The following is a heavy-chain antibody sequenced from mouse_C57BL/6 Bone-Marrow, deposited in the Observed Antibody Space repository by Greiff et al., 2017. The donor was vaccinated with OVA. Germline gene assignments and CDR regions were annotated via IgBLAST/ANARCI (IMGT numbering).Heavy chain of an antibody. D-gene: IGHD1-1*01. V-gene: IGHV1-53*01. CDR1: GYTFTSYW. J-gene: IGHJ3*01. Sequence: QVQLQQPGTELVKPGASVKLSCKASGYTFTSYWMHWVKQRPGQGLEWIGNINPSNGGTNYNAKFKSKATLTVDKSSSTAYMQRSSLTSADADVYYCASPLLRSFAYWGQGNLVTVSA. CDR2: INPSNGGT. CDR3: ASPLLRSFAY.